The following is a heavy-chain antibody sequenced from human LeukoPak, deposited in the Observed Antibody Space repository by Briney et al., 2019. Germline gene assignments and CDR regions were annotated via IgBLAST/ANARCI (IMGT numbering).Heavy chain of an antibody. V-gene: IGHV4-30-4*01. CDR2: IYNSGST. D-gene: IGHD1-1*01. Sequence: PSETLSLTCTVSGGSISSGDYYWSWIRQPPGKGLEWIGYIYNSGSTYYNPSLMSRVTISADRSRNQFSLQLNSVTPEDTAVYYCARDLLVTTGYALGYWGQGTLVTVSS. CDR1: GGSISSGDYY. CDR3: ARDLLVTTGYALGY. J-gene: IGHJ4*02.